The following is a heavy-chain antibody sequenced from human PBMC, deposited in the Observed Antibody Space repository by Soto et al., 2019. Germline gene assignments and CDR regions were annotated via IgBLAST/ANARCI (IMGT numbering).Heavy chain of an antibody. CDR3: ARDTLGTRGFDEMGI. D-gene: IGHD2-2*01. V-gene: IGHV1-2*02. CDR2: INPKNGDT. CDR1: GYIFRGHF. Sequence: GASVKVSCKASGYIFRGHFMHWMRPAPGQGLVWMGCINPKNGDTNYARRFQGRVTMTRDTSLNLVHMDLSGLRSDDAAVYYCARDTLGTRGFDEMGIWGQGTSVTVSS. J-gene: IGHJ6*02.